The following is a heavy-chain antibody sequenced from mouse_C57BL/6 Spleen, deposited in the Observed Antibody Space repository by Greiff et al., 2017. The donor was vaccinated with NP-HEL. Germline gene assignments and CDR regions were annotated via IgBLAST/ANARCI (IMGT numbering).Heavy chain of an antibody. Sequence: VQLQQSGPVLVKPGASVKMSCKASGYTFTDYYMNWVKQSHGKSLEWIGVINPYNGGTSYNQKFKGKATLTVDKSSSTAYMELNSLTSEDSAVYYCARSEGYPLFDYWGQVTTRTVSS. CDR1: GYTFTDYY. CDR3: ARSEGYPLFDY. J-gene: IGHJ2*01. V-gene: IGHV1-19*01. CDR2: INPYNGGT. D-gene: IGHD2-2*01.